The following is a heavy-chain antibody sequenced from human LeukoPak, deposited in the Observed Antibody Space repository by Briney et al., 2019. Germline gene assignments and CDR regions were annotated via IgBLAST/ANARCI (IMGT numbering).Heavy chain of an antibody. CDR1: GFTFSSYS. CDR3: ARSEGGRSSSGQGDWFDP. J-gene: IGHJ5*02. D-gene: IGHD6-13*01. CDR2: ISSSSSTI. Sequence: PGGSLRLSCAASGFTFSSYSMNWVRQAPGKGLEWVSYISSSSSTIYYADSVKGRFTISRDNAKNSLYLQMNSLRAEDTAVYYCARSEGGRSSSGQGDWFDPWGQGTLVTVSS. V-gene: IGHV3-48*04.